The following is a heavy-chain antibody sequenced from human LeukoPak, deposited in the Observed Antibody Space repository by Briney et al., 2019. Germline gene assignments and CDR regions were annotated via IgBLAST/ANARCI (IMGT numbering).Heavy chain of an antibody. V-gene: IGHV4-59*01. D-gene: IGHD4-17*01. J-gene: IGHJ4*02. CDR3: ARDLCGDYYFDY. Sequence: SETLSLTCTVSGGSISSYYWSWIRQPPGKGLEWIGYIYYSGSTNYNPSLKSRVTISVDTSKNQFSLKLSSVTAADTAVYYCARDLCGDYYFDYWGQGTLVTVSS. CDR1: GGSISSYY. CDR2: IYYSGST.